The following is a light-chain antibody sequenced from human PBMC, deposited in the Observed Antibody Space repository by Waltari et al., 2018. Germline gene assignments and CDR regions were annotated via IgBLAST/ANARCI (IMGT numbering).Light chain of an antibody. V-gene: IGKV3-20*01. CDR1: QSVSSSY. J-gene: IGKJ4*01. CDR2: GAS. Sequence: EIVLTQSPGTLSLSPVERATLSCRASQSVSSSYLAWYQQKPGQAPRPLIHGASSRATGIPDRFSGSGSGTDFTITISRLEPEDFAVYYCQQYGSSPLTFGGGTKVEIK. CDR3: QQYGSSPLT.